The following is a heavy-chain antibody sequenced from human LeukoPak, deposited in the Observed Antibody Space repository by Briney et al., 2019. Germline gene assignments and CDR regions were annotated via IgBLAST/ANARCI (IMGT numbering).Heavy chain of an antibody. CDR3: ARDIVAGSGSYYLLFEY. CDR1: GFTFSSYA. CDR2: ISGSGGST. D-gene: IGHD3-10*01. Sequence: GGSLRLSCAASGFTFSSYAMSWVRQAPGKGLEWVSAISGSGGSTYYADSVKGRFTISRDNSKNTLYLQMNSLRAEDTAVYYCARDIVAGSGSYYLLFEYWGQGTLVTVSS. J-gene: IGHJ4*02. V-gene: IGHV3-23*01.